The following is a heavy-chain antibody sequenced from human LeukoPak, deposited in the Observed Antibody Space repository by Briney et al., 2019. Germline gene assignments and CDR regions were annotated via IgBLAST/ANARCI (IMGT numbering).Heavy chain of an antibody. D-gene: IGHD6-19*01. Sequence: GGSLRLSCVASGFTFSSHAMTWVRQAPGKGLEWVSAISGSDGATYYADSVKGRFTISRDKAKNTLYLQMNSLRAEDTAVYYCARDLGVAGDYFDHWGQGTLVTVSS. CDR3: ARDLGVAGDYFDH. CDR1: GFTFSSHA. J-gene: IGHJ4*02. V-gene: IGHV3-23*01. CDR2: ISGSDGAT.